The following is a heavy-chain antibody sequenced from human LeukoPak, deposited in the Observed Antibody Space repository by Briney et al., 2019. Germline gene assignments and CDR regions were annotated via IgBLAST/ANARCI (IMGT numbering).Heavy chain of an antibody. J-gene: IGHJ4*02. CDR1: GGSISSGGYY. CDR3: AGSSSGSSFDY. Sequence: SETLSLTCTVSGGSISSGGYYWSWIRQHPGKGLEWIGYIYYSGSTYYNPSLKSRVTISVDTSKNQFSLKLSSVTAADTAVYYCAGSSSGSSFDYWGQGTLVTVSS. CDR2: IYYSGST. V-gene: IGHV4-31*03. D-gene: IGHD1-26*01.